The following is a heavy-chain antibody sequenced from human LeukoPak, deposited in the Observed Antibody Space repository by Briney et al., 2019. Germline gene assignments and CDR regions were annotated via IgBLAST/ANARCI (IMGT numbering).Heavy chain of an antibody. CDR1: GFTFADYA. J-gene: IGHJ4*02. V-gene: IGHV3-9*03. D-gene: IGHD3-3*01. Sequence: PGGSLRLSCAASGFTFADYAMHWDRQAPGEGLEWDSGISWNSGSIGYADSVKGRFTISRDNAKTPLYLQMNSLRAEDMALYYCAKARSHYDFWSGYPYFDYWGQGTLVTVSS. CDR3: AKARSHYDFWSGYPYFDY. CDR2: ISWNSGSI.